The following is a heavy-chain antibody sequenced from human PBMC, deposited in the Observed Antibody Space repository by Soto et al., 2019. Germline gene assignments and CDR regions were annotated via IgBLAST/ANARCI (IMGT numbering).Heavy chain of an antibody. CDR3: GRGNSVGTYYYYRMDV. V-gene: IGHV4-34*01. J-gene: IGHJ6*02. CDR1: GGSFSGYY. Sequence: SETLSLTCAGYGGSFSGYYWSWIRQPPGKGLEWIGEINHSGSTNYNPSLKSRVTISVDTSKNQFSLKLSSVTAADTAVYYCGRGNSVGTYYYYRMDVWGQGTTVTVSS. CDR2: INHSGST. D-gene: IGHD6-13*01.